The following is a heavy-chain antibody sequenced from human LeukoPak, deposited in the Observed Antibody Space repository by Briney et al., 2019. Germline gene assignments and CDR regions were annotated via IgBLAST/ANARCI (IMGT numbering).Heavy chain of an antibody. Sequence: PGGSLRLSCAASGFTFSSFAMNWVRQAPGKGLEWVAYISGTSGSIYYADSVKGRFSIASDNAKNSLYLQMNSLRAEDTAVYYCARDEPGGRATTNDYWGQGTLVTVSS. V-gene: IGHV3-48*01. CDR1: GFTFSSFA. J-gene: IGHJ4*02. CDR3: ARDEPGGRATTNDY. CDR2: ISGTSGSI. D-gene: IGHD1-26*01.